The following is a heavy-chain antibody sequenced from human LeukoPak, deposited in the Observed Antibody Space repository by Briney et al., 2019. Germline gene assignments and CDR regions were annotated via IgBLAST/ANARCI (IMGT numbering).Heavy chain of an antibody. Sequence: GESLKISCKGSGYSFTSYWIGWVRQMPGKGLEWMGIIYPGDSDTRYSPSFQGQVTISANKSISTAYLRWSSLKASDTAMYYCARTSSSWRAEYFQHWGQGTLVTVSS. CDR3: ARTSSSWRAEYFQH. V-gene: IGHV5-51*01. CDR2: IYPGDSDT. D-gene: IGHD6-13*01. J-gene: IGHJ1*01. CDR1: GYSFTSYW.